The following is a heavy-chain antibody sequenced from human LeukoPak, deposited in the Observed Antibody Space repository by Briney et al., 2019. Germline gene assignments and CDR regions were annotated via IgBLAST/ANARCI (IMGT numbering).Heavy chain of an antibody. CDR3: AREGPGPGYYDSSGYYY. J-gene: IGHJ4*02. D-gene: IGHD3-22*01. Sequence: SETLSLTCSVSGGSISSSSYFWGWIRQPPGKGLEWIGSIYYSGSTYYNPSLKSRVTISVDTSKNHFSLKLSSVTAADTAVYYCAREGPGPGYYDSSGYYYWGQGTLVTVSS. CDR1: GGSISSSSYF. V-gene: IGHV4-39*07. CDR2: IYYSGST.